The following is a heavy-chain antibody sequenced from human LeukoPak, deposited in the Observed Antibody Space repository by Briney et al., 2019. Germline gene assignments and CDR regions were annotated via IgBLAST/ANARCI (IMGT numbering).Heavy chain of an antibody. CDR1: GFSFSDYY. CDR3: ARGWNYWVY. V-gene: IGHV3-11*04. Sequence: AGGSLRLSCAASGFSFSDYYMSWIRQAPGKGLQWVSYIGSSGTTIYYADSVKGRFTISRDNAKNSLYLQMNSLRAEDTAVYYCARGWNYWVYWGQGTLVTVSS. D-gene: IGHD6-19*01. CDR2: IGSSGTTI. J-gene: IGHJ4*02.